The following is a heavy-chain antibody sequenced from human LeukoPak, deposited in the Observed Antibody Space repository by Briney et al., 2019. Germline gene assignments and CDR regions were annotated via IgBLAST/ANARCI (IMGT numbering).Heavy chain of an antibody. V-gene: IGHV1-69*10. J-gene: IGHJ1*01. CDR3: AMSGVIPD. CDR1: GGTFTKYV. D-gene: IGHD2-21*01. Sequence: ASVKVSFEASGGTFTKYVISWVREAPGQGLEWMGRFIPVHDTANYAHKFQGRVILTEDKSTSTAYMELTSLRSEDTAVYYCAMSGVIPDWGQGTLITVAS. CDR2: FIPVHDTA.